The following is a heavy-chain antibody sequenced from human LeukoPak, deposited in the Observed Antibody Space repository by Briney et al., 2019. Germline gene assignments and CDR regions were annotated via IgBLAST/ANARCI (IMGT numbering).Heavy chain of an antibody. V-gene: IGHV1-8*01. CDR1: GYTFTSYD. J-gene: IGHJ6*02. CDR2: MNPNSGNT. Sequence: ASVKVSCKASGYTFTSYDINWVRQATGQGLEWMGWMNPNSGNTGYAQKFQGRVTMTRNTSISTAYMELSSLRSEDTAVYYCARERGNGDYVIDYYYYGMDVWGQGTTITVSS. CDR3: ARERGNGDYVIDYYYYGMDV. D-gene: IGHD4-17*01.